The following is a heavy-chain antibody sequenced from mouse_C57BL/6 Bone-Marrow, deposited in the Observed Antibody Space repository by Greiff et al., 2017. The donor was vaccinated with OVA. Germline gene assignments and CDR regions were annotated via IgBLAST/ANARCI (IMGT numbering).Heavy chain of an antibody. CDR3: ASLYSNYGDYFDY. V-gene: IGHV1-64*01. J-gene: IGHJ2*01. CDR2: IHPNSGST. Sequence: QVQLKQPGAELVKPGASVKLSCKASGYTFTSYWMHWVKQRPGQGLEWIGMIHPNSGSTNYNEKFKSKATLTVDKSSSTAYMQLSSLTSEDSAVYYCASLYSNYGDYFDYWGQGTTLTVSS. CDR1: GYTFTSYW. D-gene: IGHD2-5*01.